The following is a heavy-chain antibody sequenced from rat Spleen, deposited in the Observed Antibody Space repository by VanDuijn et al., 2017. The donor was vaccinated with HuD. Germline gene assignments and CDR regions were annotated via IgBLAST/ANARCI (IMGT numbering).Heavy chain of an antibody. CDR3: ARWTYTRRGIDY. V-gene: IGHV5-29*01. CDR2: ISYDAIIT. Sequence: EVQLVESGGGLVQPGRSLKLSCAASGFTFSNYGMAWVRQAPTKGLEWVATISYDAIITYYRDSVKGRFIVSRDNAKTTLYLQMGSLRSEDTATYYCARWTYTRRGIDYWGQGVMVTVSS. J-gene: IGHJ2*01. D-gene: IGHD1-4*01. CDR1: GFTFSNYG.